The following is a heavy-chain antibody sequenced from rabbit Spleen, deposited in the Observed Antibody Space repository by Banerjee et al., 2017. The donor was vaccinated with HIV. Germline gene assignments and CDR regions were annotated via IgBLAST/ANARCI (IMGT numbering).Heavy chain of an antibody. CDR3: ARATYGSSGYYIL. D-gene: IGHD1-1*01. CDR2: IYTGSDSA. Sequence: QSLEESGGGLVQPEGSLALTCKASGFTISSSYYMCWVRQARGKGLEWIGCIYTGSDSAYYASWAKGRFTISKTSSTTVTLQMTSLTAADTATYFCARATYGSSGYYILWGQGTLVTVS. J-gene: IGHJ3*01. V-gene: IGHV1S40*01. CDR1: GFTISSSYY.